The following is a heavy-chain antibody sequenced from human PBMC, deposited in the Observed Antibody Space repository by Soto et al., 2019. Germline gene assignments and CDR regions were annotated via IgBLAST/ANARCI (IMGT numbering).Heavy chain of an antibody. J-gene: IGHJ6*02. Sequence: PSETLSLTCTVSGGSITTAGYSWSWIRQPPGKALEWIGYVYHTGNAYPKPSLKRRVTISLDRSKNQFSLKMTSVTAADTALYYCARRPFYYFGLDVWGQGTTVTVSS. CDR3: ARRPFYYFGLDV. V-gene: IGHV4-30-2*01. CDR2: VYHTGNA. CDR1: GGSITTAGYS.